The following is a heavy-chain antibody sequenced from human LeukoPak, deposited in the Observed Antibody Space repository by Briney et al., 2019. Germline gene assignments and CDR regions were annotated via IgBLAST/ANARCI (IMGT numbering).Heavy chain of an antibody. CDR1: GFSFSSYA. J-gene: IGHJ4*02. Sequence: GGSLRLSCAASGFSFSSYAMSWVRQAPGKGLAWVSGISGSGDSTYYADSVKGRFTISRDNSKKTLYLQMNSLRAEDTAVYYCAKDLNGWYIFDYWGQGSLVTVSS. D-gene: IGHD6-19*01. CDR2: ISGSGDST. V-gene: IGHV3-23*01. CDR3: AKDLNGWYIFDY.